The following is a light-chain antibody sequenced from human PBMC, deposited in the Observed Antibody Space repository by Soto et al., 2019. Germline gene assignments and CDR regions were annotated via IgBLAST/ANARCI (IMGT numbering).Light chain of an antibody. J-gene: IGLJ1*01. Sequence: ELTQPPSVSVAPGQTATITCGGNNIGGKTVHWYQQKPGQAPVVVVDHDTDRPSGIPERFSGSNSGNTATLTISRVEAGDEADYYCQVWASSTDLYVFGPGTRSPS. CDR3: QVWASSTDLYV. CDR2: HDT. V-gene: IGLV3-21*02. CDR1: NIGGKT.